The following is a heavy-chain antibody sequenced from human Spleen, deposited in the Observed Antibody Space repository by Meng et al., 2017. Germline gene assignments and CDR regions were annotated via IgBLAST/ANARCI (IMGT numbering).Heavy chain of an antibody. J-gene: IGHJ5*02. V-gene: IGHV1-3*01. CDR3: ARIQS. D-gene: IGHD4-11*01. CDR1: GYTFAANF. Sequence: VHLVQSGAEVKRPGASMKVSCKASGYTFAANFIHWVRQAPGQGLEWMGWINPGNGNTKYSQKFQGRVTITRDTAASTAYMELHSLGYEDTAVYYCARIQSWGQGTLVTVSS. CDR2: INPGNGNT.